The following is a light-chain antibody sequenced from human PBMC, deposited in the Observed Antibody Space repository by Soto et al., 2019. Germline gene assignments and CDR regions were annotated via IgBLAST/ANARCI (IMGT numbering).Light chain of an antibody. CDR3: QQRSNWPRVT. CDR1: QGVSSY. CDR2: DAS. Sequence: EIVLTQSPATLSLSPGERATLSCRASQGVSSYLAWYQQKPGQAPKLLIYDASTRATGVPARFSGSGSGTDFALTISSLAPEDFAVYYCQQRSNWPRVTFGQGTRLGI. V-gene: IGKV3-11*01. J-gene: IGKJ5*01.